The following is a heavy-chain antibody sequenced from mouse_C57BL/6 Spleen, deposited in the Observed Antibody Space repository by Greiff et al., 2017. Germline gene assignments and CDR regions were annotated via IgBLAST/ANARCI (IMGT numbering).Heavy chain of an antibody. V-gene: IGHV5-6*01. D-gene: IGHD2-2*01. CDR1: GFTFSSYG. CDR2: ISSGGSYT. CDR3: AREGLRDFDY. Sequence: EVQGVESGGDLVKPGGSLKLSCAASGFTFSSYGMSWVRQTPDKRLEWVATISSGGSYTYYPDSVKGRFTISRDNAKNTLYLQMSSLKSEDTAMYYCAREGLRDFDYWGQGTTLTVSS. J-gene: IGHJ2*01.